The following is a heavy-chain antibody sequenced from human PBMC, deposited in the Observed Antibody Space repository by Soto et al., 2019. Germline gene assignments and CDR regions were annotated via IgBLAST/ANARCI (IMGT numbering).Heavy chain of an antibody. CDR3: TTDGPFSPYYYYGMDV. CDR1: GFTFSCYW. CDR2: IKSKTDGGTT. Sequence: GGSLRLSCAASGFTFSCYWMSWVRRAPGKGLEWVGRIKSKTDGGTTDYAAPVKGRFTISRDDSKNTLYLQMNSLKTEDTAVYYCTTDGPFSPYYYYGMDVWGQGTTVTVSS. J-gene: IGHJ6*02. V-gene: IGHV3-15*01.